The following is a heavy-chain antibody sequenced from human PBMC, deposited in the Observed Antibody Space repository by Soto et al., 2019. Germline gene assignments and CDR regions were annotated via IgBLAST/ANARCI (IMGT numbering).Heavy chain of an antibody. J-gene: IGHJ4*02. CDR3: ARSSGVSTPDFDY. CDR2: TSHDGSIK. Sequence: LRLSCAASGFTFTLYAIHWVRQAPGKGLEWVAVTSHDGSIKYYTDSVKGRFTISRDNSLHTVYLQMNSLGPEDTAVYFCARSSGVSTPDFDYWGQGALVTVSS. D-gene: IGHD3-10*01. CDR1: GFTFTLYA. V-gene: IGHV3-30-3*01.